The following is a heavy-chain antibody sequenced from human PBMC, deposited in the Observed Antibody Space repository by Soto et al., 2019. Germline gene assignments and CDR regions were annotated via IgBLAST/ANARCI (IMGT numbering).Heavy chain of an antibody. D-gene: IGHD1-26*01. Sequence: EVQLVESGGGLVQPGGSLRPSCPAPGFTFSSYSRNWVRQVPGKGLEWVSYISSSSSTIYYADSVKGRFTISRDNAKNSLYLQMNSLRAEDTAVYYCARVVISGSYLDYWGQGTLVTVSS. CDR2: ISSSSSTI. CDR3: ARVVISGSYLDY. V-gene: IGHV3-48*01. J-gene: IGHJ4*02. CDR1: GFTFSSYS.